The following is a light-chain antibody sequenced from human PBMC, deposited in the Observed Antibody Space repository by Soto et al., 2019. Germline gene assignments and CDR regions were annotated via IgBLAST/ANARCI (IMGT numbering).Light chain of an antibody. CDR2: DAS. CDR1: QSIVNW. J-gene: IGKJ2*01. CDR3: QKYNLDPYT. Sequence: DIQMTQSPSTLSASVGDRVTITCRASQSIVNWLAWYQQKPGKAPKLLISDASNLESGVPSRFSGVGSGTDFTLTISSLQPDDSATYFCQKYNLDPYTFGQGTKVEIK. V-gene: IGKV1-5*01.